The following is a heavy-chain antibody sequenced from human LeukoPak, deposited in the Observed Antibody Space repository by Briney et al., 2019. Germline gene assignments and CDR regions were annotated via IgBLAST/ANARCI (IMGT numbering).Heavy chain of an antibody. CDR1: GFTFSGSA. Sequence: PGGSLRLSCAASGFTFSGSAMHWVRRASGKGLEWVGRIRSKANSYATAYAASVKGRFTISRDDSKNTAYLQMNSLKTEDTAVYYCTRLYDSSGYDDDAFDIWGQGTMVTVSS. CDR2: IRSKANSYAT. CDR3: TRLYDSSGYDDDAFDI. D-gene: IGHD3-22*01. V-gene: IGHV3-73*01. J-gene: IGHJ3*02.